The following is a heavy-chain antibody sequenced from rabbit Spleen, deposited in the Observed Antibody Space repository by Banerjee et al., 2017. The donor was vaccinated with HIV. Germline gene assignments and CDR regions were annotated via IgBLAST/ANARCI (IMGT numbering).Heavy chain of an antibody. Sequence: QQQLEESGGGLVKPGGTLTLTCKASGIDFSSYYYMCWVRQAPGKGLEWIACIHGSSSAAGYASWAKGRFTISKTSSTTVTLQMTSLTVADTATYFCTREDRNDDYYDLWGQGTLVTVS. CDR1: GIDFSSYYY. V-gene: IGHV1S45*01. CDR2: IHGSSSAA. CDR3: TREDRNDDYYDL. D-gene: IGHD2-1*01. J-gene: IGHJ3*01.